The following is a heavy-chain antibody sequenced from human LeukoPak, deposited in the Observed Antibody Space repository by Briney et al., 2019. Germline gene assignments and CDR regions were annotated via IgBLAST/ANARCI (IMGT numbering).Heavy chain of an antibody. CDR3: ARELHSGSLSFFDY. Sequence: GGSLRLSCAASGFTFSSYWMSWVRQAPGKGLEWVANIKQDGSEKYYVDPVKGRFTISRDNAKNSLYLQMNSLRAEDTAVYYCARELHSGSLSFFDYWGQGTLVTVSS. CDR1: GFTFSSYW. CDR2: IKQDGSEK. V-gene: IGHV3-7*03. D-gene: IGHD1-26*01. J-gene: IGHJ4*02.